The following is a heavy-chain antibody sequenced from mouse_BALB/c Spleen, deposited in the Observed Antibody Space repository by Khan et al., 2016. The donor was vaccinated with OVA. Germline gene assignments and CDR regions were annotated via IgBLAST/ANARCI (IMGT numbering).Heavy chain of an antibody. D-gene: IGHD2-1*01. J-gene: IGHJ3*01. V-gene: IGHV5-9-1*01. CDR1: GFTFSSFV. CDR2: ISSAATYT. Sequence: EVELVESGGGLVEPGGSLKLSCAASGFTFSSFVMSWVRQTPEKRLEWVATISSAATYTYYPDSVKGRFTISSDNAKNTLYLQMNSLRPDDTAIYYCTNGNYGWFAYWGQGTLVTVAT. CDR3: TNGNYGWFAY.